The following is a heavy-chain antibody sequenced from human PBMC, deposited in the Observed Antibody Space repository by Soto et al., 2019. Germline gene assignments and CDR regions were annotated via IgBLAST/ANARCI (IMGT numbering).Heavy chain of an antibody. CDR3: ARTLLTTQHTYYFDY. Sequence: QVQLQESGPGLVKPSGTLSLTCGVSGGSISSSNWWSWVRQPPGKGLEWNGEIYHSGSTNYNPSLKSRTSISVDKSKNQCSLKLSAVTAADTAVYYCARTLLTTQHTYYFDYWGQGTLVTVSS. V-gene: IGHV4-4*02. CDR1: GGSISSSNW. CDR2: IYHSGST. J-gene: IGHJ4*02. D-gene: IGHD4-17*01.